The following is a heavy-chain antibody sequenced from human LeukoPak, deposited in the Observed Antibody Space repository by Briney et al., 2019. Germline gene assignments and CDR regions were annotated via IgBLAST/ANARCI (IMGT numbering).Heavy chain of an antibody. Sequence: SETLSLTCTVSGGSISSTTDYWGWIRQPPGKGLEWIGSAYYSGATYYNPSLKSRGTISVDTSKNQFSLRLSSVIAADTAVYYCARLIERPELCMDVWGQGTTVTVSS. D-gene: IGHD1-1*01. CDR2: AYYSGAT. V-gene: IGHV4-39*01. CDR1: GGSISSTTDY. J-gene: IGHJ6*02. CDR3: ARLIERPELCMDV.